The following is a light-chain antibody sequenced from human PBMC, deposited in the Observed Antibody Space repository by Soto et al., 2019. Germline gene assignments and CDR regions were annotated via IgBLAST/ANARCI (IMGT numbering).Light chain of an antibody. J-gene: IGKJ5*01. CDR3: QQRTNWPSST. CDR2: DAS. CDR1: QSVRSY. V-gene: IGKV3-11*01. Sequence: EIVLTQSPATLSLSPGERATLSCRASQSVRSYLAWYQQKPGQAPRLLIHDASSRATGIPARFSGSVSGTDFTLTISSLEPEDFAVYYCQQRTNWPSSTFDQGTRLEIK.